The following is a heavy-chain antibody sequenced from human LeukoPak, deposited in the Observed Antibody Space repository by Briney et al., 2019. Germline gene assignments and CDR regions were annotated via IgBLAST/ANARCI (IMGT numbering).Heavy chain of an antibody. J-gene: IGHJ6*01. CDR2: IYSGGST. Sequence: PGGSLRLSCAASGFTVSSNYMSWARQAPGKGLEWVSVIYSGGSTYYADSVKGRFTISRDNSKNTLYLQMNSLRAEDTAVYYCASPARNYYDSSGYYYRVPYYYYYGMDVWGQGTTVTVSS. V-gene: IGHV3-66*01. CDR3: ASPARNYYDSSGYYYRVPYYYYYGMDV. CDR1: GFTVSSNY. D-gene: IGHD3-22*01.